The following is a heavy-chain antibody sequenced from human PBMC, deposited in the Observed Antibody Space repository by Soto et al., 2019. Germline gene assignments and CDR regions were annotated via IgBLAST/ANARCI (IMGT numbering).Heavy chain of an antibody. CDR3: ANLPGLRFLGSETKTWDYYGMDV. CDR2: MSHDGNIK. D-gene: IGHD3-3*01. V-gene: IGHV3-30-3*01. CDR1: GFTFSSHT. Sequence: PGGSLRLSCAASGFTFSSHTMHWVRQAPGKGLEWLSLMSHDGNIKFYADSVKGRFTISRDNSKNTLYLQMNSLRAEDTAVYYCANLPGLRFLGSETKTWDYYGMDVWGQGTTVTVSS. J-gene: IGHJ6*02.